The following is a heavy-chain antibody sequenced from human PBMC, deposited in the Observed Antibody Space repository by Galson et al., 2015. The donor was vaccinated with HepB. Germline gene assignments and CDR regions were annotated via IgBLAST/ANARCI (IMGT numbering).Heavy chain of an antibody. D-gene: IGHD4-17*01. CDR3: AKGYGLFDL. CDR1: GFTFGSTA. CDR2: ISANGGSR. V-gene: IGHV3-23*01. Sequence: SLRLSCAASGFTFGSTAMTWVRQAPGKGLEWVSGISANGGSRFYAESVKGRFTISRDNSKNTLSFQMNSLRAEDKAVYYCAKGYGLFDLWGQGTLVTVSS. J-gene: IGHJ5*02.